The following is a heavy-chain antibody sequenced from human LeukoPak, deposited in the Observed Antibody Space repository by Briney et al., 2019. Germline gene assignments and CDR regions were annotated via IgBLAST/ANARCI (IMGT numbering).Heavy chain of an antibody. CDR2: IYWNDDN. D-gene: IGHD4-17*01. CDR3: AHYGDYRFMSYFDY. Sequence: TLSLTCTVSGASISSDYYSWSWIRQPPGKGLEWLALIYWNDDNRYSPSLKSRLTITKDTSKNQVVLTMTNMDPVDTATYYCAHYGDYRFMSYFDYWGQGTLVAVSS. V-gene: IGHV2-5*08. J-gene: IGHJ4*02. CDR1: GASISSDYYS.